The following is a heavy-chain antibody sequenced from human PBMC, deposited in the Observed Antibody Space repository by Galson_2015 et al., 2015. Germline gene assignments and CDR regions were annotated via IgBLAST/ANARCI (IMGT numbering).Heavy chain of an antibody. D-gene: IGHD5-12*01. V-gene: IGHV5-51*01. Sequence: QSGAEVKKPGGSLKISCKGSGYSFATYWIAWVRQMPGKGLEWMGLIYPGDSDTRYSPSFQGQVTISADKSISTAYLQWSSLEASDTAMYYCRRAGSGSDFQTVIDYWGQGTLVTVSS. J-gene: IGHJ4*02. CDR3: RRAGSGSDFQTVIDY. CDR2: IYPGDSDT. CDR1: GYSFATYW.